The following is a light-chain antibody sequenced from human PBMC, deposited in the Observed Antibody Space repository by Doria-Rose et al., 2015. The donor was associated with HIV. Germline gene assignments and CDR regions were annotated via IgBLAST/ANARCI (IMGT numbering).Light chain of an antibody. Sequence: DIRVTQSPESLGMSLGERATLNCKSNQSLLYTSKNYLAWYQQKSGQPPKLLIYCASTRQSGVPARFSGSVSGTDFTLTISSLEAEDVAVYXCQQYYDTPSFXXGTTVDIK. CDR1: QSLLYTSKNY. J-gene: IGKJ3*01. CDR3: QQYYDTPS. V-gene: IGKV4-1*01. CDR2: CAS.